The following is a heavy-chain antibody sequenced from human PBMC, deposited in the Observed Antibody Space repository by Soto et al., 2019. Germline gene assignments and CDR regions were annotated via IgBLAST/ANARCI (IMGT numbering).Heavy chain of an antibody. CDR2: ISGSGGST. CDR3: ASIGYCSSTSCYTGGGHFDY. Sequence: EVQLLESGGGLVQPGGSLRLSCAASGFTFSSYAMSWVRQAPGKGLEWVSAISGSGGSTYYADSVKGRFTISRDNSKNTLYLQMNSLRAEDTAVYYCASIGYCSSTSCYTGGGHFDYWGQGTLVTVSS. D-gene: IGHD2-2*02. J-gene: IGHJ4*02. V-gene: IGHV3-23*01. CDR1: GFTFSSYA.